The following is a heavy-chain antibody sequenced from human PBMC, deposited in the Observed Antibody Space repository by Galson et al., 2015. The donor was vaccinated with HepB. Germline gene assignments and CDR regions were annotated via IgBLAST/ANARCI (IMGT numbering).Heavy chain of an antibody. CDR3: ARDPGYCSGGSCYSRRFYYFDY. V-gene: IGHV7-4-1*02. CDR1: GYTFTTYA. J-gene: IGHJ4*02. Sequence: SVKVSCKASGYTFTTYAMNWVRQASGQGLEWMGWINTNTGNPTYAQGFTGRFVFSLDTSVSTAYLQISSLKAEDTAVYYCARDPGYCSGGSCYSRRFYYFDYWGQGTLVTVSS. D-gene: IGHD2-15*01. CDR2: INTNTGNP.